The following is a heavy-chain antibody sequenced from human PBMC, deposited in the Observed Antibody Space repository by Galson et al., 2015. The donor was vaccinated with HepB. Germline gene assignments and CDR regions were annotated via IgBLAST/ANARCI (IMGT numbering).Heavy chain of an antibody. V-gene: IGHV3-11*06. Sequence: SLRLSCAPSGFTFSDYYMAWVRQAPGKGLEWVSYISSSGHYTNTEDALKGRFFISRDNAKNSHYLQMNSLSAEDTAVYYCARVYGSGSYGYGMDVWGQGTTVTVS. D-gene: IGHD3-10*01. CDR1: GFTFSDYY. J-gene: IGHJ6*02. CDR3: ARVYGSGSYGYGMDV. CDR2: ISSSGHYT.